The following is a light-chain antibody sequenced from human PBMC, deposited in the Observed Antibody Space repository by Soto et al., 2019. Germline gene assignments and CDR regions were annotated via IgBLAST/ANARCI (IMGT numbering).Light chain of an antibody. CDR1: QSISSY. CDR2: AAS. V-gene: IGKV1-39*01. J-gene: IGKJ1*01. CDR3: QQSYSTPYT. Sequence: DIQMTQSPSSLSASVGDRVTITCRASQSISSYLNSCQQKPGKAPKLLIYAASSLQSGGPSRCSSSRAATADFLTISSLQPEDDATYYCQQSYSTPYTFGQGTKVDI.